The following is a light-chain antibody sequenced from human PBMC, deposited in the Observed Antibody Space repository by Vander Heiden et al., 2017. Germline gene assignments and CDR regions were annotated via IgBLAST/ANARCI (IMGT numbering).Light chain of an antibody. CDR1: QGIRND. V-gene: IGKV1-6*01. J-gene: IGKJ1*01. CDR3: LQDYNYPAT. CDR2: GAS. Sequence: AIQMTQSPSSLSASVGDRVTITCRASQGIRNDLGWYQQKPGKAPKLLIYGASSLHSGVPSRFSGSGSGTDFTLTSSSLQPEDFATYYCLQDYNYPATFGQGTKVEIK.